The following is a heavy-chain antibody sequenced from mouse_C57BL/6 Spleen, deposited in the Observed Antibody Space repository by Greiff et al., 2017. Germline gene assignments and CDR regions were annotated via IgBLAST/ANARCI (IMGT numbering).Heavy chain of an antibody. V-gene: IGHV5-15*01. D-gene: IGHD2-1*01. J-gene: IGHJ2*01. CDR1: GFTFSDYG. CDR3: ARLALYGNYVGYFDY. Sequence: EVHLVESGGGLVQPGGSLKLSCAASGFTFSDYGMAWVRQAPRKGPEWVAFISNLAYSIYYADTVTGRFTISRENAKNTLYLEMSSLRSEDTAMYYCARLALYGNYVGYFDYWGQGTTLTVSS. CDR2: ISNLAYSI.